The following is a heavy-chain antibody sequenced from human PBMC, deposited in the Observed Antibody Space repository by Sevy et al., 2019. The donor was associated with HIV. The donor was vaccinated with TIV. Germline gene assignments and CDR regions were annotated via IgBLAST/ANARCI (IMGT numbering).Heavy chain of an antibody. J-gene: IGHJ4*02. Sequence: ASVKVSCKVSGNTLSKLSMHWVRQAPGKGLEWMGSFDPEDGETLYAQTFQGRVTMTEDTSTDTAYMELSSLRSEDTAVYYCATTKDYYDSSGSPFDYWGQGTLVTVSS. CDR2: FDPEDGET. D-gene: IGHD3-22*01. CDR1: GNTLSKLS. V-gene: IGHV1-24*01. CDR3: ATTKDYYDSSGSPFDY.